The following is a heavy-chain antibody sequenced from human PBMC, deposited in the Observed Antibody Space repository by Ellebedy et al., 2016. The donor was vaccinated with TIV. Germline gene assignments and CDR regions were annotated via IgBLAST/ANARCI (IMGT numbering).Heavy chain of an antibody. CDR3: ASGLTGDYGAFDV. CDR1: GFMFWRRW. CDR2: IADDGREE. Sequence: PGGSLRLSCAASGFMFWRRWMSWVRQAPGKGLEWVANIADDGREENYVDSVRCRFTISRDNAKNLLSLHMNTLRAEDTAVYYCASGLTGDYGAFDVWGPGTMVTVSS. V-gene: IGHV3-7*03. J-gene: IGHJ3*01. D-gene: IGHD4-17*01.